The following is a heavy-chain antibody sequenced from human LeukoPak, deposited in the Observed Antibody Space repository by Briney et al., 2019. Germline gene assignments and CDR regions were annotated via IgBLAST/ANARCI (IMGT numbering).Heavy chain of an antibody. CDR1: GYTFTSYD. V-gene: IGHV1-8*01. CDR3: ARGMWLPEYYYYYYGMDV. J-gene: IGHJ6*02. D-gene: IGHD5-12*01. CDR2: MNPNSGNT. Sequence: ASVKVSCKASGYTFTSYDINWVRQATGQGIEWMGWMNPNSGNTGYAQKFQGRVTMTRNTSISTAYMELSSLRSEDTAVYYCARGMWLPEYYYYYYGMDVWGQGTTVAVSS.